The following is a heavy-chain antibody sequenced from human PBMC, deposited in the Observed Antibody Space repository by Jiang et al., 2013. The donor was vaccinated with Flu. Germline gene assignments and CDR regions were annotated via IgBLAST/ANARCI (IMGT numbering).Heavy chain of an antibody. CDR2: INPSGGST. J-gene: IGHJ4*02. CDR3: ARDVESSLGVAMSSSGYFDY. D-gene: IGHD6-13*01. V-gene: IGHV1-46*01. Sequence: SGAEVKKPGASVKVSCKASGYTFTSYYMHWVRQAPGQGLEWMGIINPSGGSTSYAQKFQGRVTMTRDTSTSTVYMELSSLRSEDTAVYYCARDVESSLGVAMSSSGYFDYVGTTGTLVHRLL. CDR1: GYTFTSYY.